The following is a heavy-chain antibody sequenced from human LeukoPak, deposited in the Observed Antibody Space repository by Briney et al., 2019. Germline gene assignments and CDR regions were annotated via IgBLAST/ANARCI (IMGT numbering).Heavy chain of an antibody. J-gene: IGHJ4*02. D-gene: IGHD3-22*01. CDR2: IYYSGST. CDR1: GGSISSSNW. V-gene: IGHV4-4*02. Sequence: SGTLSLTCAVSGGSISSSNWWSWVRQPPGKGLEWIGEIYYSGSTYYNPSLKSRVTISVDTSKNQFSLKLSSVTAADTAVYYCARDCYDSSGHYYFDYWGQGTLVTVSS. CDR3: ARDCYDSSGHYYFDY.